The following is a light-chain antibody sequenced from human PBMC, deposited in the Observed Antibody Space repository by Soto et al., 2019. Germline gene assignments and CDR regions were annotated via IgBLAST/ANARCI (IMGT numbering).Light chain of an antibody. V-gene: IGLV2-14*01. CDR2: YVS. Sequence: QSALTQPASVSGSPGQSITISCTGTSSDVGGYNYVSWYQQHPGKAPKPMIYYVSNRPAGVYNRCSCSKSDNTASLTISGLQAEDEVDYFGSSYTISSTLGGFGGGTKVTVL. CDR1: SSDVGGYNY. CDR3: SSYTISSTLGG. J-gene: IGLJ2*01.